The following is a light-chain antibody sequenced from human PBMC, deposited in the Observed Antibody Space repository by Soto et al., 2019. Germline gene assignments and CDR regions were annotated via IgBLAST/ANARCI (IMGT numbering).Light chain of an antibody. CDR3: HQTYNSPFT. CDR1: QSISSS. CDR2: AAS. Sequence: DIQMTQSPSSLSASVGDRVTITCRASQSISSSLNWYQLKPGQAPKLLIYAASSLQSGVPSSFSGSGSGTDFTLTISSLQLEDFANYYCHQTYNSPFTFGGGTTVEI. J-gene: IGKJ4*01. V-gene: IGKV1-39*01.